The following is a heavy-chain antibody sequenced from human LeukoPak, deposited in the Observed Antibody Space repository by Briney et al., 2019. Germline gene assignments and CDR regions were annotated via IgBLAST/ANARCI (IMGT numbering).Heavy chain of an antibody. Sequence: GGSLRLSCAASGFTVSTNYMNWVRQAPGKGLEWVSSISSSSSYIYYADSVKGRFTISRDNAKNSLYLQMNSLRAEDTAVYYCARERVVTETFDYWGQGTLVTVSS. CDR1: GFTVSTNY. CDR2: ISSSSSYI. J-gene: IGHJ4*02. V-gene: IGHV3-21*01. CDR3: ARERVVTETFDY. D-gene: IGHD2-21*02.